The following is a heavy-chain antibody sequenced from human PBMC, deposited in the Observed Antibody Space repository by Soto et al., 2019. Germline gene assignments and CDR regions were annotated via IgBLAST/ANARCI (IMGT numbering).Heavy chain of an antibody. CDR1: GFTFSSYW. CDR3: ARFGGNPYFDY. J-gene: IGHJ4*02. Sequence: GGSLRLSCAASGFTFSSYWMSWVRQAPGKGLEWVTNIKQDGSEKYYVDSVKGRFTISRDNAKNSLYLQMNSLRAEDTAVYYCARFGGNPYFDYWVQGTLVTVSS. D-gene: IGHD2-15*01. V-gene: IGHV3-7*03. CDR2: IKQDGSEK.